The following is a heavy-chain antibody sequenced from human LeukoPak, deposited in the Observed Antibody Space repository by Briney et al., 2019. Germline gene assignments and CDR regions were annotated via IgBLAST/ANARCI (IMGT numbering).Heavy chain of an antibody. Sequence: GGSLRLSCTASGFTFSSYAMSWVRQAPGKGLEWVSSISGSGNRTYYADSVKGRFTISRDNSKNTLFLQMNSLRAEDTAVYYCAKGSYYDSSGSFYFDYWGQGTLVTVSS. CDR1: GFTFSSYA. D-gene: IGHD3-22*01. CDR2: ISGSGNRT. CDR3: AKGSYYDSSGSFYFDY. V-gene: IGHV3-23*01. J-gene: IGHJ4*02.